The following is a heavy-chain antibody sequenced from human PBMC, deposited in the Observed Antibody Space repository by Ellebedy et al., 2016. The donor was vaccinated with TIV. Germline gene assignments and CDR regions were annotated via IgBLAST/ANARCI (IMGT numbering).Heavy chain of an antibody. D-gene: IGHD3-10*01. V-gene: IGHV3-53*01. CDR1: GFSVSTTY. J-gene: IGHJ4*02. Sequence: GGSLRLSCAASGFSVSTTYMKWVRQAPGKGLEWVSVIYSANTTYYADSVRGRYTISRYNSKNTLFLQMNSLRAEDTAVYYCAKHPPCDSGTSLRYFDYWGQGTLVTVSS. CDR2: IYSANTT. CDR3: AKHPPCDSGTSLRYFDY.